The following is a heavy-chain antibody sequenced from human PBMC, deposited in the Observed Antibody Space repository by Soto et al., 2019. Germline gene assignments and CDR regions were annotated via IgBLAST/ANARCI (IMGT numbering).Heavy chain of an antibody. CDR1: GFTFSSYG. CDR2: ISYDGSNK. J-gene: IGHJ6*02. CDR3: AKVLLGSYYSSYDYYYGMDV. V-gene: IGHV3-30*18. Sequence: QVQLVESGGGVVQPGRSLRLSCAASGFTFSSYGMHWVRQAPGKGLEWVAVISYDGSNKYYADSVKGRFTISRDNSKNTLYLQMNSLRAEDTAVYYCAKVLLGSYYSSYDYYYGMDVWGQGTTVTVSS. D-gene: IGHD1-26*01.